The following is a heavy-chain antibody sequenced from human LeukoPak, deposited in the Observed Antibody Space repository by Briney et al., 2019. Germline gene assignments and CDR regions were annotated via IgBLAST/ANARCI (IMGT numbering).Heavy chain of an antibody. Sequence: PSETLSLTCTVSGGSFTSNSFHWGWLRQPPGQGLEWIGTVYDTGITHSTPSLKSRTSISVNTYNNQFSLNLNSVTAADTALYFCLRHDILTDRSISYWGQGILVTVSS. CDR1: GGSFTSNSFH. CDR2: VYDTGIT. D-gene: IGHD1-14*01. V-gene: IGHV4-39*01. J-gene: IGHJ4*02. CDR3: LRHDILTDRSISY.